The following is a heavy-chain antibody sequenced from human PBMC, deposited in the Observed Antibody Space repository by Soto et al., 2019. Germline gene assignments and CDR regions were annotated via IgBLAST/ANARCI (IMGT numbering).Heavy chain of an antibody. V-gene: IGHV3-21*01. J-gene: IGHJ4*02. CDR2: ISSRSSDI. CDR1: GFTFSRYN. Sequence: GGSLRLSCAASGFTFSRYNMNWVRQAPEKGLEWVSSISSRSSDIYYADSVKGRFTISRDNAKNSLSLQMNNLRAEDTAVYYCATGYYDSSGYYFDYWGQGTLVTVSS. CDR3: ATGYYDSSGYYFDY. D-gene: IGHD3-22*01.